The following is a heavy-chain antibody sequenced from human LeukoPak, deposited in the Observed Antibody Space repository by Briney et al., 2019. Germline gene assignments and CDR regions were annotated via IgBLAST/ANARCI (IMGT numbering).Heavy chain of an antibody. V-gene: IGHV3-7*01. CDR1: GFTFSTDW. J-gene: IGHJ4*02. D-gene: IGHD3-10*01. Sequence: GGSLRLSCAASGFTFSTDWMTWVRQAPEKGLEWVASINQGGSDNRYVDSVKGRFTISRDNAKNSLFLQMDTLRAEDTALYYCARGRGSFESWGQGSLVTVSS. CDR3: ARGRGSFES. CDR2: INQGGSDN.